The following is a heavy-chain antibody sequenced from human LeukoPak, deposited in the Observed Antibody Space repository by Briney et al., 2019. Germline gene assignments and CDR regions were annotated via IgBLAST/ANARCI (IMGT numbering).Heavy chain of an antibody. V-gene: IGHV4-38-2*02. CDR2: ISHSGSP. CDR1: GYSISSGYY. Sequence: SETLSLTCTVSGYSISSGYYWGWIRQPPGKGLEWIGSISHSGSPYYNPSLKSRVTISVHTSKNQFPLKLSSVTAADTAVYYCARGDTVAARPGRFDYWGQGTLVTVSS. J-gene: IGHJ4*02. CDR3: ARGDTVAARPGRFDY. D-gene: IGHD6-6*01.